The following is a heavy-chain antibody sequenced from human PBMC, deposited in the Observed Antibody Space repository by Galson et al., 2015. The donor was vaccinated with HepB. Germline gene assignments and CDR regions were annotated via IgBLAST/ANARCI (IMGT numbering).Heavy chain of an antibody. CDR2: INHSGST. V-gene: IGHV4-34*01. Sequence: SETLSLTCAVYGGSFSGYYWSWIRQPPGKGLEWIGEINHSGSTNYNPSLKSRVTISVDSSKNQFSLKLSSVTAADTAVYYCARDYYYGSGSYYKGFDYWGQGTLVTVSS. J-gene: IGHJ4*02. CDR3: ARDYYYGSGSYYKGFDY. CDR1: GGSFSGYY. D-gene: IGHD3-10*01.